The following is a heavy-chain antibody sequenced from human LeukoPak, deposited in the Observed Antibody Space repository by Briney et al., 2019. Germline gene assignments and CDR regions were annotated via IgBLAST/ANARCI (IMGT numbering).Heavy chain of an antibody. J-gene: IGHJ6*02. CDR2: ICWNSGSI. Sequence: GRSLRLSCAASGFTFDDYAMHLVRQAPGKGLEWVSGICWNSGSIGYADSVKGRFTISRDKAKNSLYLQMNSLRAEDTALYYCAKDIRGSRPHYDFWSGYYTSYYYYGMDVWGQGTTVTVSS. CDR1: GFTFDDYA. D-gene: IGHD3-3*01. CDR3: AKDIRGSRPHYDFWSGYYTSYYYYGMDV. V-gene: IGHV3-9*01.